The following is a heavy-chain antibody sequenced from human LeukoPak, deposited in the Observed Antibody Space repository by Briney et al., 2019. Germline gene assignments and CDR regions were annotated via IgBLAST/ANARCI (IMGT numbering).Heavy chain of an antibody. J-gene: IGHJ4*02. CDR3: TKDLRYYYADNHSEMDEHDY. D-gene: IGHD4-23*01. CDR2: IYSGGST. Sequence: GGSLRLSCAASGFTVSSDYMSWVRQAPGKGLEWVSVIYSGGSTHYADPVKGRFTISRDNSKNTLSLQMNSLRAEGTALYYCTKDLRYYYADNHSEMDEHDYWGQGTLVTVSS. V-gene: IGHV3-66*01. CDR1: GFTVSSDY.